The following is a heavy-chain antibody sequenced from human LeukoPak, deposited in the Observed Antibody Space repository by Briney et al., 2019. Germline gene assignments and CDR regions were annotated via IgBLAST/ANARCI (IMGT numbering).Heavy chain of an antibody. D-gene: IGHD4-17*01. V-gene: IGHV1-18*01. J-gene: IGHJ4*02. CDR1: DYTFITYG. Sequence: ASVKVSCKASDYTFITYGLSWVRQAPGQGLEWMGWINTYNGNTNYAQKLQGRVTMTTDTSTNTAYMELSSLRSEDTAVYYCARAPTPVTTVFDYWGQGTLVTVSS. CDR2: INTYNGNT. CDR3: ARAPTPVTTVFDY.